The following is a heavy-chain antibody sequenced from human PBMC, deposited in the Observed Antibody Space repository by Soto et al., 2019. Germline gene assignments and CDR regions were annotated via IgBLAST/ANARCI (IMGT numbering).Heavy chain of an antibody. D-gene: IGHD6-13*01. CDR1: GFTFSSCG. Sequence: QVQLVESGGGVVQPGGSLRLSCATAGFTFSSCGMHWVRQAPDKGLEWVAAISFDGSVKHYADSVKGRFIISRDDSKNTLSLQMNSLRAEDTAVYYCAKHRTNSWTIDYWGQGTLVTVSS. CDR2: ISFDGSVK. CDR3: AKHRTNSWTIDY. J-gene: IGHJ4*02. V-gene: IGHV3-30*18.